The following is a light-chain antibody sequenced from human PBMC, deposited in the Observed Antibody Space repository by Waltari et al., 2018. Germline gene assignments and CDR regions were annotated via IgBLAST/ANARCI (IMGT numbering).Light chain of an antibody. CDR1: QSVSTN. Sequence: IVLTQSPGTLSLSPGERASLSCRASQSVSTNMAWYQHKPGQSPRLLIYGAFNRAPGIPDRFSGGGSETDFTLTISGLEPEDFAVYYCQQYSSAPLTFGGGTKVEIK. V-gene: IGKV3-20*01. CDR3: QQYSSAPLT. CDR2: GAF. J-gene: IGKJ4*01.